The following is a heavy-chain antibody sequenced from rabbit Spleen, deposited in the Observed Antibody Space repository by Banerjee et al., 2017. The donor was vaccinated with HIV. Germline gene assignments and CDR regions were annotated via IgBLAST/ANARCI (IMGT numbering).Heavy chain of an antibody. CDR1: GIAFSNYNF. CDR3: ARDAGSSVSTCGMDL. CDR2: IDICSGDFT. V-gene: IGHV1S40*01. D-gene: IGHD8-1*01. J-gene: IGHJ6*01. Sequence: EEPGVCLVLPGAFLTFTCKGPGIAFSNYNFGSWVRQAPGKGLEWVACIDICSGDFTFYASWAKGRCTISKTTSTTVTLQMTSLTVADTATYFCARDAGSSVSTCGMDLWGPGTLVTVS.